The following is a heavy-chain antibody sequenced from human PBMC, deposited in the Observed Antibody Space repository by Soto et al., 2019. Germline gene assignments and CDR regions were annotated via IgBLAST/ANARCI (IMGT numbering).Heavy chain of an antibody. CDR3: ARYSRDRGWFDP. Sequence: PSETLSLTCTVSGGSISGYYWSWIRQPPGKGLEWIGYIYHRGSPYYNPSLKTGVTISVDTSNNQFSLKMTSVTAADTALYFCARYSRDRGWFDPWGQGTLVTVSS. J-gene: IGHJ5*02. CDR2: IYHRGSP. CDR1: GGSISGYY. D-gene: IGHD2-21*01. V-gene: IGHV4-4*09.